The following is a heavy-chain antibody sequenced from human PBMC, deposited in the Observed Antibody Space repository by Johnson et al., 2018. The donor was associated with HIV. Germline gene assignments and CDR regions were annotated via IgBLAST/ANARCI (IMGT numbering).Heavy chain of an antibody. CDR1: GFTFSSYA. V-gene: IGHV3-23*04. Sequence: EVQLVESGGSVVRPGGSLRLSCAASGFTFSSYAMSWVRQAPGKGLEWVSAISGSGGSTYYADSVKGRFTISRDNAKNSLYLQMNILRAEDTAVYYCARAPEVRGVDAFDVWGQGTMVTVSS. CDR2: ISGSGGST. D-gene: IGHD3-10*01. CDR3: ARAPEVRGVDAFDV. J-gene: IGHJ3*01.